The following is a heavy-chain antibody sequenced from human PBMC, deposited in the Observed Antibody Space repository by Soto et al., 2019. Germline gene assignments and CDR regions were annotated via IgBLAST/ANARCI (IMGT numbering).Heavy chain of an antibody. CDR2: IYDSGST. J-gene: IGHJ4*02. CDR1: GGSISNYY. D-gene: IGHD5-18*01. V-gene: IGHV4-59*01. Sequence: QVQLQESGPGLVKPSETLSLTCTVSGGSISNYYWSWIRQPPGKGLEWIGYIYDSGSTNYNPSLKSRVTISVDTSKNQFSLKLSSVTAADTAVYYCARLRGYSYGLDYWGQGSLVTVSS. CDR3: ARLRGYSYGLDY.